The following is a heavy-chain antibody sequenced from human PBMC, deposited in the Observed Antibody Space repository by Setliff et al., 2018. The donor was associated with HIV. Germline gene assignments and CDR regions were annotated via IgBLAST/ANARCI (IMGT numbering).Heavy chain of an antibody. J-gene: IGHJ4*02. CDR3: ARGSKWLRFTRLTEQLHDY. D-gene: IGHD5-12*01. V-gene: IGHV4-39*01. CDR1: GGSISSSSYY. Sequence: SETLSLTCTVSGGSISSSSYYWGWGRQPPGKGLVWIGSINYSGSNYYNPSPKSLVTISVETSKNQFSLKLSSVTAADTAVYFCARGSKWLRFTRLTEQLHDYWGQGTLVTVSS. CDR2: INYSGSN.